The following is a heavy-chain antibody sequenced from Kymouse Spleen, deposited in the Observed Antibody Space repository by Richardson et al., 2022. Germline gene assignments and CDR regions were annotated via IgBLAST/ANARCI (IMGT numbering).Heavy chain of an antibody. V-gene: IGHV4-34*01. J-gene: IGHJ5*02. Sequence: QVQLQQWGAGLLKPSETLSLTCAVYGGSFSGYYWSWIRQPPGKGLEWIGEINHSGSTNYNPSLKSRVTISVDTSKNQFSLKLSSVTAADTAVYYCASFV*QQLVGVGSTPGAREPWSPSPQ. CDR2: INHSGST. D-gene: IGHD6-13*01. CDR3: ASFV*QQLVGVGSTP. CDR1: GGSFSGYY.